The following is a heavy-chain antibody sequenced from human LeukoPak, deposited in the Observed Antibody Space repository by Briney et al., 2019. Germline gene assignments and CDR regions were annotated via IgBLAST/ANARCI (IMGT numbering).Heavy chain of an antibody. J-gene: IGHJ4*02. V-gene: IGHV1-69*05. CDR2: IIPIFGTA. D-gene: IGHD6-13*01. CDR3: VGSSSWLLDY. Sequence: ASVKVSCKASGGTFSSYAISWVRQAPGQGLEWMGRIIPIFGTANYAQKFQGRVTITTDGSTSTAYMELSSLRSEDTAVYYCVGSSSWLLDYWGQGTLVTVSS. CDR1: GGTFSSYA.